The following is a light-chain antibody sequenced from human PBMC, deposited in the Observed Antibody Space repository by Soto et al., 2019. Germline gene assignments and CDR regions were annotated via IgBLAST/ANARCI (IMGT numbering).Light chain of an antibody. CDR3: QQYNSYSWT. J-gene: IGKJ1*01. CDR1: QGIRND. Sequence: DIQMSQCPSSXSSSVGXXXXXXXRASQGIRNDLGWYQQKPGKAPKRLIYAASSLQSGVPSRFSGSGSGTEFTLTISSLQPDDFATYYCQQYNSYSWTFGQGTKVDIK. V-gene: IGKV1-17*01. CDR2: AAS.